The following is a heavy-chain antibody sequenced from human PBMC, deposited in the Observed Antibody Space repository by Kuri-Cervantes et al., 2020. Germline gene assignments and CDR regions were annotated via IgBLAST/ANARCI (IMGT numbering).Heavy chain of an antibody. CDR1: GFTFSSYS. V-gene: IGHV3-48*02. D-gene: IGHD6-13*01. J-gene: IGHJ6*02. CDR3: ARPIAAAGTGSLWVLANHVNYYYGMGV. CDR2: ISSSSSTI. Sequence: GESLKISCAASGFTFSSYSMNWVRQAPGKGLEWVSYISSSSSTIYYADSVKGRFTISRDNAKNPLYLQMNSLRDEDTAVYYCARPIAAAGTGSLWVLANHVNYYYGMGVWGQGTTVTVSS.